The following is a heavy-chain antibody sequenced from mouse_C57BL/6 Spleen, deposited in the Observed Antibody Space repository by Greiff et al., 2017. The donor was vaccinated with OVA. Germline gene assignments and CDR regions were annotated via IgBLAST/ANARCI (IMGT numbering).Heavy chain of an antibody. Sequence: EVKLLESGPGMVKPSQSLSLTCTVTGYSITSGYDWHWIRHFPGNKLEWMGYISYSGSTNYNPSLKSRISITHDTSKNHFFLKLNSVTTEDTATYYCAREGSSYWYFDVWGTGTTVTVSS. V-gene: IGHV3-1*01. J-gene: IGHJ1*03. CDR2: ISYSGST. CDR3: AREGSSYWYFDV. D-gene: IGHD1-1*01. CDR1: GYSITSGYD.